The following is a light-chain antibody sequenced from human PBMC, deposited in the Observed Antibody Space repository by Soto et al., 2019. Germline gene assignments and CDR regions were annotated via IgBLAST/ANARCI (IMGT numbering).Light chain of an antibody. CDR1: SSDVGGYNY. Sequence: QSVLTQPASVSGSPGQSITISCTGTSSDVGGYNYVSWYQQHPGKAPKLMIYEVSNRPSGVSNRFSGSKSGNTASLTISWLQAEDEADYYCSSYTSSSTQVFGTGTKVTVL. J-gene: IGLJ1*01. CDR3: SSYTSSSTQV. V-gene: IGLV2-14*01. CDR2: EVS.